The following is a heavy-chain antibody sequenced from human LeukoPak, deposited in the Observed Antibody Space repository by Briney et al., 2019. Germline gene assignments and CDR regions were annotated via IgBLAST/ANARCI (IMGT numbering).Heavy chain of an antibody. J-gene: IGHJ4*02. D-gene: IGHD1-26*01. V-gene: IGHV3-48*03. CDR1: GFTFSSSE. CDR3: ARGIVGGTGTRHFDN. CDR2: ISSSGSTI. Sequence: PGGSLRLSCAASGFTFSSSEMNWVRQAPGKGLEWVSYISSSGSTIYYVDSVKGRFTISRDNAKNSLYLQMNSLRAEDTAVFYCARGIVGGTGTRHFDNWGQGTLVTVPS.